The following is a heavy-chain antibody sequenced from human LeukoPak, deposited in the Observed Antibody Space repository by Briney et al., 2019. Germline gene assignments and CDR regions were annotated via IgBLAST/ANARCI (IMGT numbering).Heavy chain of an antibody. J-gene: IGHJ4*02. CDR2: MYHSGST. D-gene: IGHD3-16*02. Sequence: SETLSLTCTVSNYSISTDYYWGWIRQPPGKGLEWIGTMYHSGSTYYNPSLKSRVTISVDTSKNQFSLKLSSVTAADTAVYYCAIYDVWGSYRAFDYWGQGTLVTVSS. CDR3: AIYDVWGSYRAFDY. V-gene: IGHV4-38-2*02. CDR1: NYSISTDYY.